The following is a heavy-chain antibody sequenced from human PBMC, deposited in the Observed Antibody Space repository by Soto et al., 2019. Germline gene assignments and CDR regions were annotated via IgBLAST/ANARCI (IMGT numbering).Heavy chain of an antibody. V-gene: IGHV1-69*06. CDR1: GVTFSSYA. CDR3: ARDRRVNDFWSGYYTG. D-gene: IGHD3-3*01. J-gene: IGHJ4*02. Sequence: AVKVSCKSSGVTFSSYAISWVRQAPGQGLEWMGGIIPIFGTANYAQKFQGRATITADKSTSTAYMELSSLRSEDTAVYYCARDRRVNDFWSGYYTGWGQGTLVTVSS. CDR2: IIPIFGTA.